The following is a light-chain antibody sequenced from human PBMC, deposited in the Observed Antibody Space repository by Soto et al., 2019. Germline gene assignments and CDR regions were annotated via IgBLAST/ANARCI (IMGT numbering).Light chain of an antibody. CDR1: QNIDNY. Sequence: IQLTQSPSSLSASVGDRVTVSCRSSQNIDNYLNWYVQRPGKAPELLIYSTSNLKSGVPSRFRGSGSRTHFSLTISGLQSEDFATYYCQQSSNIPWTFGQGTKVDIK. V-gene: IGKV1-39*01. CDR2: STS. J-gene: IGKJ1*01. CDR3: QQSSNIPWT.